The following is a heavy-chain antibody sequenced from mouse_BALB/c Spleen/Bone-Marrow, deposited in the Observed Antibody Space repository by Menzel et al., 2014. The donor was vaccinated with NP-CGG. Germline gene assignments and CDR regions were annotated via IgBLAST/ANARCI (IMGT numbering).Heavy chain of an antibody. CDR1: GYTFTNFY. CDR2: IYPEDFNT. Sequence: QVQLQQSGLELVKPGASVRISCKASGYTFTNFYIHWVKQRPGQGLEWIGWIYPEDFNTKFNENFKGKATLTADKSSSTAYMQPRSLPSETSAFFFFAKKTKRAYDSMMYWGPGTPAPVSS. CDR3: AKKTKRAYDSMMY. V-gene: IGHV1S56*01. D-gene: IGHD2-3*01. J-gene: IGHJ4*01.